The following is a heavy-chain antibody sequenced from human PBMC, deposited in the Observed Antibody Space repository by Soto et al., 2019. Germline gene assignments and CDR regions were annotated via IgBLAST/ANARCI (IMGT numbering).Heavy chain of an antibody. D-gene: IGHD1-26*01. V-gene: IGHV1-18*01. Sequence: QVELMQSGGEVKRPGASVKVSCKSSRYTFTSHGISWVRQAPGQGLEWMGWISTYNGKTDSAQKFQGRVTMTADTRTNTGYMELRSLRSDDTAVYYCARLLTEGATFREDAFDIWGQGTKVTVSS. CDR1: RYTFTSHG. CDR2: ISTYNGKT. J-gene: IGHJ3*02. CDR3: ARLLTEGATFREDAFDI.